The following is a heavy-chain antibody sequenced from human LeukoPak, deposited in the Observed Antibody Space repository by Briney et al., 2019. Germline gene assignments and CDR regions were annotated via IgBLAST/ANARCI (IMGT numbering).Heavy chain of an antibody. Sequence: ASVKVSCKASGYTFTNYAMNWVRQAPGQGLEWMGWIHPSTGNPTYAQGFTGRFVFSLDTSVSTTYLQISSLKAEDTAVYYCARAFQSLGGLSLPDYWGQGTLVTVAS. CDR3: ARAFQSLGGLSLPDY. V-gene: IGHV7-4-1*02. CDR2: IHPSTGNP. J-gene: IGHJ4*02. D-gene: IGHD3-16*02. CDR1: GYTFTNYA.